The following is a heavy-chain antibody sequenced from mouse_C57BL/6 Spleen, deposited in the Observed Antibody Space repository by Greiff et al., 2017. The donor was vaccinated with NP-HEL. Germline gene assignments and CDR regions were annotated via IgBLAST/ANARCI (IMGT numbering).Heavy chain of an antibody. CDR2: INPGSGGT. CDR3: ARRNYYDYGAMDY. J-gene: IGHJ4*01. D-gene: IGHD2-4*01. V-gene: IGHV1-54*01. CDR1: GYAFTNYL. Sequence: QVQLQQSGAELVRPGTSVKVSCKASGYAFTNYLIEWVKQRPGQGLEWIGVINPGSGGTNYNEKFKGKATLTADKSSSTAYMQLSSLTSEDSAVYFCARRNYYDYGAMDYWGQGTSVTVSS.